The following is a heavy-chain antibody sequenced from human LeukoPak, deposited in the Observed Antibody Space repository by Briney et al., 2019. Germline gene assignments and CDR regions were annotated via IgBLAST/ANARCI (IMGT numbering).Heavy chain of an antibody. D-gene: IGHD3-10*01. CDR2: ISAKNGKP. CDR1: GYTFTSYG. V-gene: IGHV1-18*01. CDR3: ARAGDGSGSYGNADYDY. Sequence: GASVKVTCKAPGYTFTSYGISCVRQAPGQGLERMGWISAKNGKPNTTQKPQGRVTMTTDTSTSTAYMELRSLRSDDTAVYDCARAGDGSGSYGNADYDYWGQGTLVTVSS. J-gene: IGHJ4*02.